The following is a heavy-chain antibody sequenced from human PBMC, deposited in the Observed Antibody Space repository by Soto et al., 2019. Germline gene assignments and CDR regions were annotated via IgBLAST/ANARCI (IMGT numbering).Heavy chain of an antibody. CDR3: ARDFSARTSDY. Sequence: GSLRLSCVGSGFTFSGSWMSWVRQTPGKGLEWVGNSKPDGSEEYYVDSVKGRFTISRDNAKSSLFLQMNSLRAEDTAMYFCARDFSARTSDYWGQGTPVTVSS. CDR2: SKPDGSEE. J-gene: IGHJ4*02. V-gene: IGHV3-7*01. CDR1: GFTFSGSW.